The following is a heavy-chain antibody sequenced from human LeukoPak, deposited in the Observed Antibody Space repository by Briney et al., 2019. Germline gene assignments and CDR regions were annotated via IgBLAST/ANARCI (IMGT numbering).Heavy chain of an antibody. J-gene: IGHJ4*02. CDR1: GYSISSDYY. CDR3: AREFRSGNKYFDY. V-gene: IGHV4-38-2*02. Sequence: SETLSLTCTVSGYSISSDYYWGWIRQPPGKGLEWIACIYYSGSTYYNPSLKSRITISVDTSKNQFSLKLSSVTAADTAVYYCAREFRSGNKYFDYWGQGTLVTVSS. D-gene: IGHD3-10*01. CDR2: IYYSGST.